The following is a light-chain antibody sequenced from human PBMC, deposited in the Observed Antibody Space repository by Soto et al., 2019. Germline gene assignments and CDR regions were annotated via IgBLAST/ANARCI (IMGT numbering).Light chain of an antibody. CDR2: DAS. V-gene: IGKV1-5*01. CDR1: QNINIW. CDR3: HQYNSYSRS. J-gene: IGKJ4*01. Sequence: IPMTQSPSTLSASVGDRVTITCRASQNINIWLAWYQQKPGKAPKLLIYDASSLQSGVPSRFRGTTSGTEFTLTISSLQPDDFATYYCHQYNSYSRSFGGGTKVEIK.